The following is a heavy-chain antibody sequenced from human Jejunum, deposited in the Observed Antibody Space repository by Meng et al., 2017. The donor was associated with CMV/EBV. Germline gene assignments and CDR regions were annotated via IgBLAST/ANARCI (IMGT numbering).Heavy chain of an antibody. CDR3: ARGGKRVVAMGYYQH. Sequence: GGNLTGHYWAWNRQSPGKGLEWIGEINHGGITDYNPSLKSRVTISIDTSKNEFSLQLSSVSGADSAVYYCARGGKRVVAMGYYQHWGQGTLVTVSS. CDR2: INHGGIT. D-gene: IGHD5-12*01. CDR1: GGNLTGHY. J-gene: IGHJ1*01. V-gene: IGHV4-34*01.